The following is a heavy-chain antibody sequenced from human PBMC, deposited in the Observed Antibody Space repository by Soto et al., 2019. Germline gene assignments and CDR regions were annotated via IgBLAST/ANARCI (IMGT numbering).Heavy chain of an antibody. CDR3: AREWGSRSTGFDY. V-gene: IGHV1-69*13. D-gene: IGHD6-13*01. CDR2: IIPIFGTA. Sequence: SMQVSCQASGGTLSTYAPSWVRPAPGQGLEWMGGIIPIFGTANYAQKFQGRVTITADESTSTAYMELSSLRSEDTAVYYCAREWGSRSTGFDYWGQGTMVTGSS. J-gene: IGHJ4*02. CDR1: GGTLSTYA.